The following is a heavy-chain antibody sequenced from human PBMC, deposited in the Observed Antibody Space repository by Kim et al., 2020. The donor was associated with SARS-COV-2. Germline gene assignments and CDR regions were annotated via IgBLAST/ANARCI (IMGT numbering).Heavy chain of an antibody. Sequence: TNYAQKFQGRVTMTTESSTSTGYMELRSLTSDDTAVYYCARGTWGGVNDYWGQGTLVTVSS. CDR3: ARGTWGGVNDY. V-gene: IGHV1-18*01. D-gene: IGHD3-16*01. CDR2: T. J-gene: IGHJ4*02.